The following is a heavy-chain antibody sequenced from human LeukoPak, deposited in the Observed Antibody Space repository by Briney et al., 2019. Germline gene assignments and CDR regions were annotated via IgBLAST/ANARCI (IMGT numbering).Heavy chain of an antibody. CDR3: ARGVEGIVVVPAYFDY. J-gene: IGHJ4*02. Sequence: SETLSLTCAVYGGSFSGYYWSWVRQPPGKGLEWIGEINHSGSTNYNPSLKSRVTISVDTSKNQFSLKLSSVTAADTAVYYCARGVEGIVVVPAYFDYWGQGTLVTVSS. CDR1: GGSFSGYY. CDR2: INHSGST. D-gene: IGHD2-2*01. V-gene: IGHV4-34*01.